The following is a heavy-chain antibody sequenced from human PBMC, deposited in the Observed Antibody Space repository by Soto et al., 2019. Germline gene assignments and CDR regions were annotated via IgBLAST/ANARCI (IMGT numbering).Heavy chain of an antibody. Sequence: EVQLVESGGGLVKPGGSLRLSCAASGFTFSSYSMNWVRQAPGKGLEWVSSISSSSSYIYYADSVKGRFTISRDNAKNELYLQMNRRRAEDTAVYYCARDLGVMYYYYYYMDVWGKGTTVTVSS. CDR2: ISSSSSYI. CDR1: GFTFSSYS. V-gene: IGHV3-21*01. D-gene: IGHD3-16*01. J-gene: IGHJ6*03. CDR3: ARDLGVMYYYYYYMDV.